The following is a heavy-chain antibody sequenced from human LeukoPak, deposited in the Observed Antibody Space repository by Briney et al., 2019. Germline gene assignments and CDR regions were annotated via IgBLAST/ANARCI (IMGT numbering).Heavy chain of an antibody. CDR3: ARDLRRDCSGGSCYIRDY. CDR2: INPNSGGT. CDR1: GYTFTGYY. V-gene: IGHV1-2*06. J-gene: IGHJ4*02. Sequence: ASVKVSCKASGYTFTGYYMHWVRQAPGQGLEWMGRINPNSGGTNYAQKFQGRVTMTRDTSISTAYMELSRLRSDDTAVYHCARDLRRDCSGGSCYIRDYWGQGTLVTVSS. D-gene: IGHD2-15*01.